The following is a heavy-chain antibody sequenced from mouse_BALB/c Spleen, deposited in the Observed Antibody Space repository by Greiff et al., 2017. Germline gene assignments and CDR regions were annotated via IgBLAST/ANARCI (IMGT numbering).Heavy chain of an antibody. D-gene: IGHD2-1*01. J-gene: IGHJ3*01. CDR1: GYSITSGYY. Sequence: EVKLLESGPGLVKPSQSLSLTCSVTGYSITSGYYWNWIRQFPGNKLEWMGYISYDGSNNYNPSLKNRISITRDTSKNQFFLKLNSVTTEDTATYYCARAHYGNYLAYWGQGTLVTVSA. CDR3: ARAHYGNYLAY. V-gene: IGHV3-6*02. CDR2: ISYDGSN.